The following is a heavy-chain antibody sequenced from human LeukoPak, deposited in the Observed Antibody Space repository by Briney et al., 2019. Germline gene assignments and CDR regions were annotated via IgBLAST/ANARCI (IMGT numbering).Heavy chain of an antibody. D-gene: IGHD2-2*01. CDR1: GFTFSSYS. CDR3: ARAPRYCSSTSCYVPRYYYGMDV. CDR2: ISSSSSYI. Sequence: GGSLRLSCAASGFTFSSYSMNWVRQAPGKGLEWVSSISSSSSYIYYADSVKGRFTISRDNAKNSLYLQMNSLRAEDTAVYYCARAPRYCSSTSCYVPRYYYGMDVWGQGTTVTVSS. J-gene: IGHJ6*02. V-gene: IGHV3-21*01.